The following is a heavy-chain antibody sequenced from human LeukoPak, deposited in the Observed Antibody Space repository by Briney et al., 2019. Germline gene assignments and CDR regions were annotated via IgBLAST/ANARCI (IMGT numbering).Heavy chain of an antibody. CDR3: ARHRYRTTAICPSYFHH. CDR2: IYPADSDI. CDR1: GYSFPDYW. D-gene: IGHD2-2*01. Sequence: GESLKISCKASGYSFPDYWIGWVRQMPGKGLEWVGIIYPADSDIRYSPSFQGQVTISADKSITTTYLQWSSLKASDTAMYYCARHRYRTTAICPSYFHHWGQGALVTVSS. J-gene: IGHJ1*01. V-gene: IGHV5-51*01.